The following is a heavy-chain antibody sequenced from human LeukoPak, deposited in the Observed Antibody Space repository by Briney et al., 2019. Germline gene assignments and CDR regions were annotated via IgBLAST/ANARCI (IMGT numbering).Heavy chain of an antibody. D-gene: IGHD6-19*01. CDR1: GXSXXGYY. CDR3: ARVPGQWLAKIFDY. Sequence: EXLXXXXAXYGXSXXGYYWSWIRQPPGKGLEWIGEINHSGSTNYNPSLKSRVTISVDTSKNQFSLKLSSVTAADTAVYYCARVPGQWLAKIFDYWGQGTLVTVSS. J-gene: IGHJ4*02. V-gene: IGHV4-34*01. CDR2: INHSGST.